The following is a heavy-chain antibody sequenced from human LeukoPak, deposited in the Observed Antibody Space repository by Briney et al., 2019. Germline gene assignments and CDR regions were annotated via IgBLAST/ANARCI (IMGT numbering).Heavy chain of an antibody. J-gene: IGHJ4*02. D-gene: IGHD3-9*01. CDR3: ARDRSELRFFDWFLDF. Sequence: ASVKVSCKASGYTFTGSYMHWVRQAPGQGLEWMGWTNPNSGGTNYAQKFQGRVTMTRDTSISTAYMELSRLTSDDTAVYYCARDRSELRFFDWFLDFWGQGTLVTVSS. CDR2: TNPNSGGT. CDR1: GYTFTGSY. V-gene: IGHV1-2*02.